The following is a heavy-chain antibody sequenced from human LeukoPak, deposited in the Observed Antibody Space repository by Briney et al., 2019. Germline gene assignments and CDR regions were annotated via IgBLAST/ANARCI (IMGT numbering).Heavy chain of an antibody. D-gene: IGHD7-27*01. Sequence: ASVKVSCMASGYTFTEYFMQWVRQAPGQGLEWLGRINLKSGYTEDSQDFQGRFTMTRDTSINTAYMELSSLRSDDTAIYYCARDLASTANWEFDYWGQGTPVTVSP. CDR3: ARDLASTANWEFDY. V-gene: IGHV1-2*06. CDR2: INLKSGYT. J-gene: IGHJ4*02. CDR1: GYTFTEYF.